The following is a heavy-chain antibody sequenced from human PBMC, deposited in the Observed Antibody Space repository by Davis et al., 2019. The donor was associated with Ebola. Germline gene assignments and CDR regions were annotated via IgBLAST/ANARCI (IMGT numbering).Heavy chain of an antibody. D-gene: IGHD4-17*01. CDR1: GFTFSDYF. CDR3: AKDPAGALRGWFDP. V-gene: IGHV3-11*01. Sequence: GGSLRLSCAASGFTFSDYFMSWIRQAPGKGLEWISSISTSGDSIHYGDSVKGRFTISRDNSKNTLYLQMNSLRAEDTAVYYCAKDPAGALRGWFDPWGQGTLVTVSS. J-gene: IGHJ5*02. CDR2: ISTSGDSI.